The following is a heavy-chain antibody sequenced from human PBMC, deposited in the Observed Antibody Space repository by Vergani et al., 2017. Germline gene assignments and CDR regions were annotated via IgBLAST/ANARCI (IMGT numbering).Heavy chain of an antibody. CDR1: GFTFSSYA. CDR2: ISYDGSNK. Sequence: VQLVESGGGVVQPGRSLRLSCAASGFTFSSYAMHWVRQAPGKGLEWVAVISYDGSNKYYADSVKGRFTISRDNSKNTLYLQMNSLRAEDTAVYYCARDPSGTGGWPVYGMDVWGQGTTVTVSS. D-gene: IGHD6-19*01. V-gene: IGHV3-30-3*01. CDR3: ARDPSGTGGWPVYGMDV. J-gene: IGHJ6*02.